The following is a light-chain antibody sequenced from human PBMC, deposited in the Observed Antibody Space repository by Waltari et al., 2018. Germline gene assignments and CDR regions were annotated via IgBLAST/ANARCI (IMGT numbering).Light chain of an antibody. CDR3: CSYAGDSTLI. CDR2: DVN. Sequence: QSALTQPASVSGSPGQSITISCTGTSSNVGGYTLVSWYPQHPGKAPQLIIYDVNKPPSGLSHRYAGSKSGNTASLTISGLQADDESDYYCCSYAGDSTLIFGGGTKLTVL. CDR1: SSNVGGYTL. J-gene: IGLJ2*01. V-gene: IGLV2-23*02.